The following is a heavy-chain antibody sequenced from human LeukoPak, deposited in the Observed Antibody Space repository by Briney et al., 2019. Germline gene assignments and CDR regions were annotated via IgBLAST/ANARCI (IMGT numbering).Heavy chain of an antibody. D-gene: IGHD1-26*01. CDR3: AKVWGEIVGATTD. J-gene: IGHJ4*02. CDR2: IGGSGGST. CDR1: GFTFSTYA. Sequence: GGSLRLSCAASGFTFSTYAMSWVSQAPGKGLEWVSAIGGSGGSTYYADSVKGRFTISRDNSKNTLYLQIYSLRAEDTAVYYCAKVWGEIVGATTDWGQGTLVTVSS. V-gene: IGHV3-23*01.